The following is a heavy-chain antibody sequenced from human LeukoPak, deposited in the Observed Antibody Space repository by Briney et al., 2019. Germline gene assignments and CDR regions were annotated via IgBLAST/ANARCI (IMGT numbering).Heavy chain of an antibody. CDR1: GFTFRSYA. Sequence: GGSLRLSCAASGFTFRSYAKLCVRQAPGKGLEWVAVIWYDGNNKYYADSVKGRFTISRDNSKNTLYLQMNSLRVEDTAVYYCARGSSSVTLPGDWGQGTLVTVSS. CDR2: IWYDGNNK. CDR3: ARGSSSVTLPGD. J-gene: IGHJ4*02. V-gene: IGHV3-33*01. D-gene: IGHD2-2*01.